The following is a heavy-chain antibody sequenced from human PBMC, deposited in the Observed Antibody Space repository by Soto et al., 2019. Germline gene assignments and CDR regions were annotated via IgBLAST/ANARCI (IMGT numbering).Heavy chain of an antibody. CDR2: ISATGGGT. V-gene: IGHV3-23*01. CDR3: AKDRRAGGNSAFYFDF. CDR1: GFKFSNYA. Sequence: GGSLRLCCAASGFKFSNYAMSWVRQAPGKGLEWVSLISATGGGTYYADSVKGRFTISRDNSHNTLYLQVHSLTAEDTAVYYCAKDRRAGGNSAFYFDFWGTGAQVTV. J-gene: IGHJ4*02. D-gene: IGHD3-16*01.